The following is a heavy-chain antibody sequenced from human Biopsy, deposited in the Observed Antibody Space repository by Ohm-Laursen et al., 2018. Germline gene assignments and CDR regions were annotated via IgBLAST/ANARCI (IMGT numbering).Heavy chain of an antibody. CDR1: GVTLSGYG. J-gene: IGHJ5*01. V-gene: IGHV3-21*06. CDR3: ATELLPPGVGGPWLDS. Sequence: SLRLSCTASGVTLSGYGMNWVRQAPGKGLEWVSSISASSSYIHYADSVKGRFTVSRDNTKNSLYLQMNNLRAADTAIYYCATELLPPGVGGPWLDSWGQGTPVTVSS. CDR2: ISASSSYI. D-gene: IGHD3-10*01.